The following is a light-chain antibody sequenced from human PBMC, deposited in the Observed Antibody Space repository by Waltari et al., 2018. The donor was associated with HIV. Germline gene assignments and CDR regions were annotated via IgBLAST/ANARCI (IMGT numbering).Light chain of an antibody. V-gene: IGKV4-1*01. CDR1: HSLLYRSTNENS. CDR3: QQYYILPYT. J-gene: IGKJ2*01. Sequence: HSLLYRSTNENSLAWYQQKPGQRPKLLIYWASTRESGVPDRFSGSGSGTDFTLTISSLRAEDVAVYYCQQYYILPYTFGQGTKLVIK. CDR2: WAS.